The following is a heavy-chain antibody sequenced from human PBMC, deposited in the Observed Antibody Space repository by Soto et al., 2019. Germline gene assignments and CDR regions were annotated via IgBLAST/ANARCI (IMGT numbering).Heavy chain of an antibody. CDR2: IYPGDSDT. V-gene: IGHV5-51*01. J-gene: IGHJ5*02. CDR1: GYSFTSYW. CDR3: ARRSISGTYYYDSSGYASLNWFDP. Sequence: GESLKISCKGSGYSFTSYWIGWVRQMPGKGLEWMGIIYPGDSDTRYSQTFQGQVTISADKSISTAYLQWSSLKASDTAMYYCARRSISGTYYYDSSGYASLNWFDPWGQGTLVTVSS. D-gene: IGHD3-22*01.